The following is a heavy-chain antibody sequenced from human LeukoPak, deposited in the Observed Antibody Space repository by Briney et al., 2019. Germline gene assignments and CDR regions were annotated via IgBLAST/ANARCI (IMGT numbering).Heavy chain of an antibody. D-gene: IGHD3-3*01. Sequence: SVKVSCKASGGTFSSYAISWVRQAPGQGLEWMGGIIPIFGTANYAQKSQGRVTITADESTSTAYMELSSLRSEDAAVYYCARGRVTTIFGVVPPSYMDVWGKGTTVTVSS. CDR1: GGTFSSYA. CDR2: IIPIFGTA. J-gene: IGHJ6*03. V-gene: IGHV1-69*13. CDR3: ARGRVTTIFGVVPPSYMDV.